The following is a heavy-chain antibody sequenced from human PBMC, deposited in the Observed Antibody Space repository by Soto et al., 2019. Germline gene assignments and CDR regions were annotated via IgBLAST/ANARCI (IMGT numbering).Heavy chain of an antibody. CDR1: GYTFTSYG. J-gene: IGHJ4*02. V-gene: IGHV1-18*01. Sequence: QVQLVQSGAEVKKPGASVKVSCKASGYTFTSYGISWVRQAPGQGLEWMGWISAYNGNTNYAQKLQGRVTMTTDTTTSTVYMELRSLRSDDTAVYYCARDHPDYGDYGGFLDYWGQGTLVTVSS. CDR3: ARDHPDYGDYGGFLDY. CDR2: ISAYNGNT. D-gene: IGHD4-17*01.